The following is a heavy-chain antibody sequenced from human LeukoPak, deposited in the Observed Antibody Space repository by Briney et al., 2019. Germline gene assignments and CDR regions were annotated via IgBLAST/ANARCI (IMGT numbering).Heavy chain of an antibody. J-gene: IGHJ4*01. CDR3: TREVSTVTFDY. V-gene: IGHV4-59*02. D-gene: IGHD4-17*01. CDR2: IYYNGLT. CDR1: GDSVSPYY. Sequence: PSETLSLTCTVSGDSVSPYYWTWIRQTPGKGLDWIGYIYYNGLTSYNPSLRSRVSLSVDTAKNQLSLKLTSMTAADTAVYYCTREVSTVTFDYWGHGTLVTVSS.